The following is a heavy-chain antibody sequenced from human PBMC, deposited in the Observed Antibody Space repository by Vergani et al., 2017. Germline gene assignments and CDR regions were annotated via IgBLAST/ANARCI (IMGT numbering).Heavy chain of an antibody. Sequence: QVQLQESGPGLVKPSETLSLTCTVSGAAIKDFYWSWFRQPPGKGLEWIGYVYYTGSTTYNPSLKSRVTISVDTSNNQFSLRMTSLTAADTAVYYCARESSYGDYGYWGQGTLVTVSS. CDR2: VYYTGST. D-gene: IGHD4-17*01. CDR3: ARESSYGDYGY. CDR1: GAAIKDFY. J-gene: IGHJ4*02. V-gene: IGHV4-59*01.